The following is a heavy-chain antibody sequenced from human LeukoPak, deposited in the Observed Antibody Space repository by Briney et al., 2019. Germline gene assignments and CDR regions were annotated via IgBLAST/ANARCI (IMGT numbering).Heavy chain of an antibody. J-gene: IGHJ3*02. CDR3: ARVDSGGAFDI. CDR2: INPNSGGT. CDR1: GYTFTGYY. D-gene: IGHD6-25*01. V-gene: IGHV1-2*06. Sequence: ASVKASCKASGYTFTGYYMHWVRQAPGQGLEWMGRINPNSGGTNYAQKFQGRVTMTRDTSISTAYMELSRLRSDDTAVYYCARVDSGGAFDIWGQGTMVTVSS.